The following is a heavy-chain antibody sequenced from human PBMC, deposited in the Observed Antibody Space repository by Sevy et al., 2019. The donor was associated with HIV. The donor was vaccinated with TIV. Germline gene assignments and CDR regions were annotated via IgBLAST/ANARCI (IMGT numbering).Heavy chain of an antibody. CDR2: IRQDGSEK. D-gene: IGHD3-10*01. Sequence: GGSLRLSCAASGFSFSWYWMSWVRQTPEKGLEWVANIRQDGSEKNYVDSVKGRFTISRDNAKNSLYLQMNGLRAEDTAVYYCANKGGSRPNDAFDTWARGQWSPSPQ. J-gene: IGHJ3*02. CDR3: ANKGGSRPNDAFDT. CDR1: GFSFSWYW. V-gene: IGHV3-7*01.